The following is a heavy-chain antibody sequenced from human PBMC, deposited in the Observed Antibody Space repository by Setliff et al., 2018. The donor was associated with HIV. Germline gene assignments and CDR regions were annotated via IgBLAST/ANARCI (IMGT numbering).Heavy chain of an antibody. J-gene: IGHJ4*02. CDR2: IGSGSSLK. CDR3: ARELVGATNPLDY. CDR1: GFTFSSHS. Sequence: PGGSLRLSCAASGFTFSSHSMDWVRQAPGKGLEWVSYIGSGSSLKSYADSVKGRFTISRDNAKNLLYLDMRSLRVDDTAVYYCARELVGATNPLDYLGQGTVVTVSS. D-gene: IGHD1-26*01. V-gene: IGHV3-21*05.